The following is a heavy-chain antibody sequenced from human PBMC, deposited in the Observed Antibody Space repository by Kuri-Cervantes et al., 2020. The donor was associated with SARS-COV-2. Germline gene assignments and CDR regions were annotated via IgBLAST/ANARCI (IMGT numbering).Heavy chain of an antibody. V-gene: IGHV5-51*01. J-gene: IGHJ2*01. CDR2: IYPGDSDT. CDR1: GYSFTSYW. CDR3: ARLVSRGYSYGYWYFDL. D-gene: IGHD5-18*01. Sequence: GGTLRLSCKGSGYSFTSYWISWVRQMPGKGLEWMGIIYPGDSDTRYSPSFQGQVTISADKSISTAYLQWSSLKASDTAMYYCARLVSRGYSYGYWYFDLWGRGTLVTVSS.